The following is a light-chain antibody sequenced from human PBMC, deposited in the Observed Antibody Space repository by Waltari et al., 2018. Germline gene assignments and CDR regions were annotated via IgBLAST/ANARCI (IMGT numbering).Light chain of an antibody. J-gene: IGKJ1*01. Sequence: DIQMTQSPSSLSASVGDRVSITCRASKSISNYLNWYQQKPGKAPKLLIYAASSLQSGVPSRFSGSGSGTDFTLTISSLQPEDFATYYCQQSDSTPWTFGQGTKVEIK. CDR3: QQSDSTPWT. CDR2: AAS. CDR1: KSISNY. V-gene: IGKV1-39*01.